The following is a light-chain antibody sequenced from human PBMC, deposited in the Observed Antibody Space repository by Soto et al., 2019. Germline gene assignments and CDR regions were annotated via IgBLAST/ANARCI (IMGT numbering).Light chain of an antibody. CDR2: AAS. J-gene: IGKJ1*01. CDR1: QSSSSY. V-gene: IGKV1-39*01. Sequence: DIQMTQSPSSLSASVGDRVTITCRASQSSSSYLNWYQQKPGKAPKLLIYAASGLQSGVPSRFSGSGPETDFTLTISSLQPEDVATYFCQQSYSNPWTFGQGTKVDIK. CDR3: QQSYSNPWT.